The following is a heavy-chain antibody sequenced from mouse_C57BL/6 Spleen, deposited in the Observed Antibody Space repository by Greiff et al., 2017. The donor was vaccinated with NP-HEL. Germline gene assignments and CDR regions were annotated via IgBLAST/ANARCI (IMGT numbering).Heavy chain of an antibody. CDR2: ISAGGSYT. CDR1: GFTFSSSA. D-gene: IGHD2-3*01. Sequence: EVQGVESGGGLVKPGGSLKLSCAASGFTFSSSAMSWVRQTPEKRLEWVATISAGGSYTYYPDNVKGRFTISRDNAKNNLYLRMSHLKSEDTAMYYCARVGGYYDFDYWGQGTTLTVSS. CDR3: ARVGGYYDFDY. J-gene: IGHJ2*01. V-gene: IGHV5-4*01.